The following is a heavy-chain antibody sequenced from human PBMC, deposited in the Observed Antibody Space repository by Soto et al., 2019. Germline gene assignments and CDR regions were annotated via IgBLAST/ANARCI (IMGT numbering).Heavy chain of an antibody. V-gene: IGHV4-31*11. J-gene: IGHJ5*02. CDR3: EREREKNWFDP. CDR1: GGSFSGYI. Sequence: PSETLSLTCDVYGGSFSGYIWSWIRQHPGKGLEWIGYIYYSGSTYYNPSLKSRVTISVDTSKNQFSLKLSSVTAADTAVYYCEREREKNWFDPWGQGTLVTVSS. CDR2: IYYSGST.